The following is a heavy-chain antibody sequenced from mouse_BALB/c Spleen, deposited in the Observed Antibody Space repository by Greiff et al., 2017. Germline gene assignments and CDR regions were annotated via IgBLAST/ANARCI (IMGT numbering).Heavy chain of an antibody. V-gene: IGHV5-9-3*01. J-gene: IGHJ3*01. CDR2: ISSGGSYT. D-gene: IGHD2-4*01. CDR1: GFTFSSYA. CDR3: ARHDYDEVFAY. Sequence: EVQLVESGGGLVKPGGSLKLSCAASGFTFSSYAMSWVRQTPEKRLEWVATISSGGSYTYYPDSVKGRFTISRDNAKNTLYLQMSSLRSEDTAMYYCARHDYDEVFAYWGQGTLVTVSA.